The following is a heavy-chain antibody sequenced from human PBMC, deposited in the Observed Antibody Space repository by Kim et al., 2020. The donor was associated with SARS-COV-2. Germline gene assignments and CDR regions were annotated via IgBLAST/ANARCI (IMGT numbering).Heavy chain of an antibody. CDR1: GFTFGSYA. Sequence: GGSLRPSCAASGFTFGSYAMHWVRQAPGKGLEWVAVISYDGSNKYYADSVKGRFTISRDNSKNTLYLQMNSLRAEDTAVYYCARGSSRYGGGDYFDYWGQGTLVTVSS. CDR2: ISYDGSNK. D-gene: IGHD6-13*01. V-gene: IGHV3-30*04. CDR3: ARGSSRYGGGDYFDY. J-gene: IGHJ4*02.